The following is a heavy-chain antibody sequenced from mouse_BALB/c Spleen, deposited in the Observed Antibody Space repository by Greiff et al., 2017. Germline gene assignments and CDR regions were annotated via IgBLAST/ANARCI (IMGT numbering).Heavy chain of an antibody. Sequence: EVKVEESGGGLVQPGGSMKLSCVASGFTFSNYWMNWVRQSPEKGLEWVAEIRLKSNNYATHYAESVKGRFTISRDDSKSSVYLQMNNLRAEDTGIYYCTRGKVRLYYFDYWGQGTTLTVSS. J-gene: IGHJ2*01. CDR2: IRLKSNNYAT. D-gene: IGHD2-14*01. CDR1: GFTFSNYW. CDR3: TRGKVRLYYFDY. V-gene: IGHV6-6*02.